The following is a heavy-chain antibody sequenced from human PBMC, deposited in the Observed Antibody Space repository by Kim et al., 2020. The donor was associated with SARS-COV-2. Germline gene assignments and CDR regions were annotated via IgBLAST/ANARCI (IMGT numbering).Heavy chain of an antibody. D-gene: IGHD6-19*01. Sequence: SQTLSLTCAISGDSVSSNSAAWNWIRRSPSRGLEWLGRTDYRSKLHNDYAVSVKSRITINPDTSKNQFSLQLNSVTPEDTAVYYCARGDQWLNYWGQGTLVTVSS. CDR3: ARGDQWLNY. V-gene: IGHV6-1*01. J-gene: IGHJ4*02. CDR1: GDSVSSNSAA. CDR2: TDYRSKLHN.